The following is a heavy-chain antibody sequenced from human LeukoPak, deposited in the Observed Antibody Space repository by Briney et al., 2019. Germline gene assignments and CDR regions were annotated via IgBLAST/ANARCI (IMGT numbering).Heavy chain of an antibody. CDR2: ISAYNGNT. V-gene: IGHV1-18*01. J-gene: IGHJ4*02. Sequence: ASVKVSCKASGYTFTSYGISWVRQAPGQGLEWMGWISAYNGNTNYAQKPQGRVTMTTDTSTSTAYMELRSLRSEDTAVYYCARAISGYDLGEFDYWGQGTLVTVSS. CDR3: ARAISGYDLGEFDY. D-gene: IGHD5-12*01. CDR1: GYTFTSYG.